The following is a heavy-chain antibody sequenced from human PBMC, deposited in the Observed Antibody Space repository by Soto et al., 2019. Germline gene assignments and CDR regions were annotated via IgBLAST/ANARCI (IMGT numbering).Heavy chain of an antibody. CDR1: GYTFSNFW. CDR2: IYPGDHET. J-gene: IGHJ4*02. CDR3: ARSPRSSPYFDF. D-gene: IGHD6-13*01. V-gene: IGHV5-51*01. Sequence: GESLKISCQCSGYTFSNFWIGWVRQLPGQGLEWMGIIYPGDHETRYSPSFLGKVTISAETTINTAYLQWSSLEASDSAFYFCARSPRSSPYFDFWGQGALVTVSS.